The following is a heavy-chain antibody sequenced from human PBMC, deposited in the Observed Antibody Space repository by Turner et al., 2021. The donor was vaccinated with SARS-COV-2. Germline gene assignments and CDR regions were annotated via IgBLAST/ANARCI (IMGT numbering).Heavy chain of an antibody. D-gene: IGHD2-15*01. CDR1: GFTLRTFW. Sequence: VELVESVGGLVQPWWSLRLSCSASGFTLRTFWMHCVRQAAGKGLVWVSSFKSYGNYISYADSVWGRFTISRDSAKTTLSLKMNCLRAEDTAVYYCARGYCTGGRCDYYYGMDVWGQGTTVTVSS. V-gene: IGHV3-74*01. CDR3: ARGYCTGGRCDYYYGMDV. CDR2: FKSYGNYI. J-gene: IGHJ6*02.